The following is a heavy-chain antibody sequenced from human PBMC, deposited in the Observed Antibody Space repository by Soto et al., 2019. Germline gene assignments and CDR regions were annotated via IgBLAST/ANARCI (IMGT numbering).Heavy chain of an antibody. CDR3: ARDFSLDPQVGYYGMDV. CDR2: ISYDGSNK. CDR1: GFTFSSYA. Sequence: PGGSLRLSCAASGFTFSSYAMHWVRQAPGKGLEWVAVISYDGSNKYYADSVKGRFTISRDNSKNTLYLQMNSLRAEDTAVYYCARDFSLDPQVGYYGMDVWGQGTTVTVSS. J-gene: IGHJ6*02. V-gene: IGHV3-30-3*01. D-gene: IGHD3-3*01.